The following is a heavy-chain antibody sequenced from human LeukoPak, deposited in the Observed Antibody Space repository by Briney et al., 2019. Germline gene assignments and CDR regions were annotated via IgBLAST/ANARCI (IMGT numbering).Heavy chain of an antibody. CDR3: ARSGTAAGRRDY. V-gene: IGHV4-59*07. CDR2: VYYSGST. J-gene: IGHJ4*02. D-gene: IGHD6-13*01. CDR1: GGSIYSYD. Sequence: SDIRCLTRTATGGSIYSYDGSWSRQPPEKELEWIGYVYYSGSTNYNPSLKSRVTISVDTSKNQFSLKLNSVNAADTAVYYCARSGTAAGRRDYWGQGTLVTVSS.